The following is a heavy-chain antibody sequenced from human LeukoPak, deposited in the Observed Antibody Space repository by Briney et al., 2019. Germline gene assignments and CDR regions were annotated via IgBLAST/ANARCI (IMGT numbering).Heavy chain of an antibody. J-gene: IGHJ6*03. Sequence: SVTVTCKASGGTFSSYAISWLRQAPGQGLEWMGGIIPIFGTANYAHKFQGRVTITTDESTSTAYMELSSLRSEDTAVYYCARGVGGYSYGSIAVADPSPPDYYYMDVWGKGTTVTVSS. D-gene: IGHD5-18*01. V-gene: IGHV1-69*05. CDR3: ARGVGGYSYGSIAVADPSPPDYYYMDV. CDR2: IIPIFGTA. CDR1: GGTFSSYA.